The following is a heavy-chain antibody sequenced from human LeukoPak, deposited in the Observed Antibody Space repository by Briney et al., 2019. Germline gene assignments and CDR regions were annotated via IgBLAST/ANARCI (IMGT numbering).Heavy chain of an antibody. Sequence: PSETLSLTCAVYGGSFSGYYWSWIRQPPGKGLEWIGEINHSGSTNYNPSLKSRVTISVDTSKNQFSLKLSSVTAADTAVYYCARTESHRSGKHYFDYWGQGTLVTVSS. V-gene: IGHV4-34*01. CDR1: GGSFSGYY. J-gene: IGHJ4*02. D-gene: IGHD6-19*01. CDR2: INHSGST. CDR3: ARTESHRSGKHYFDY.